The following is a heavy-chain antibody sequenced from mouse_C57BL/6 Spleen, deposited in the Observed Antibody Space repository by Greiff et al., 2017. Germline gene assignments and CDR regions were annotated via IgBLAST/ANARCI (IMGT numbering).Heavy chain of an antibody. CDR2: ISYDGSN. V-gene: IGHV3-6*01. CDR1: GYSIPSGYY. J-gene: IGHJ1*03. Sequence: EVKLMESGPGLVKPSQSLSLTCSVTGYSIPSGYYWNWIRQFPGNKLEWMGYISYDGSNNYNPSLKNRISITRDTSKNQFFLKLNSVTTEDTATYYCARDPNWYFDVWGTGTTVTVSS. CDR3: ARDPNWYFDV.